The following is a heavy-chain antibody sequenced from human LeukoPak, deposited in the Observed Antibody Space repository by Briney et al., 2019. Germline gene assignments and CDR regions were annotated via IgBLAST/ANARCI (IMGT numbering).Heavy chain of an antibody. V-gene: IGHV4-34*01. J-gene: IGHJ4*02. CDR3: ARGGFYCGDDCYVDY. CDR1: GGSLSYYY. CDR2: INRSGST. Sequence: SETLSLTCAVYGGSLSYYYWSWIRQSPEKGLEWIGEINRSGSTNYNPSLKSRVSISIDTSKNQFSLKLSSVTAADTAIYYCARGGFYCGDDCYVDYWGQGALVTVSS. D-gene: IGHD2-21*02.